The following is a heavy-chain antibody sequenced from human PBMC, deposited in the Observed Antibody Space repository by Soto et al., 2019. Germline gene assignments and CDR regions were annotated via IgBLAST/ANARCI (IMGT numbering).Heavy chain of an antibody. V-gene: IGHV4-34*01. CDR2: VSPGGST. D-gene: IGHD7-27*01. CDR3: ARGRGGLHRTAELHS. Sequence: QVQLQQWGAGLLKPSETLSLTCAVYGGSFSGHYWTWIRQPPGKGLEWIGEVSPGGSTNYKSSLKSRVTVSGDTSKNQCSLKLTSVTAADTGVYYCARGRGGLHRTAELHSWGQGTLVTVSS. CDR1: GGSFSGHY. J-gene: IGHJ4*02.